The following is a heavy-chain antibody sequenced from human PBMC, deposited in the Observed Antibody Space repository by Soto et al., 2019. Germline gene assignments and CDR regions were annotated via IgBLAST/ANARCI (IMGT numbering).Heavy chain of an antibody. CDR1: GFTFSSYG. Sequence: VQLVESGGGVVQPGRSLRLSCAASGFTFSSYGIHWVRQAPGKGLEWVTVISYDVIHKFYADSVKGRFTISRDDSQNMVFLQMNSLRPEDTAVYYCAKDLAEGWGQGLIYNRFDPWGQGTLVTVSS. J-gene: IGHJ5*02. V-gene: IGHV3-30*18. D-gene: IGHD3-16*02. CDR3: AKDLAEGWGQGLIYNRFDP. CDR2: ISYDVIHK.